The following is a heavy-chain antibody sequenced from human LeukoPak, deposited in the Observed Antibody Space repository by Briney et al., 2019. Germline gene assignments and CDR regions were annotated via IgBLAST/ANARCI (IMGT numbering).Heavy chain of an antibody. CDR3: ARDPITMVRGVIPHSDY. CDR2: IYCSGST. CDR1: GGSISSGDYY. V-gene: IGHV4-30-4*08. Sequence: SQTLSLTCTVSGGSISSGDYYWSWIRQPPGKGLEWIGYIYCSGSTYYNPSLKSRVTISVDTSKNQFSLKLSSVAAADTAVYYCARDPITMVRGVIPHSDYWGQGTLVTVSS. D-gene: IGHD3-10*01. J-gene: IGHJ4*02.